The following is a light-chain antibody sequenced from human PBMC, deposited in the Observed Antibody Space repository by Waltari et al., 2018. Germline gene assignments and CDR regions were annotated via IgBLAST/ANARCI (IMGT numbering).Light chain of an antibody. J-gene: IGKJ1*01. CDR2: SAS. CDR3: QQRSNWPRT. V-gene: IGKV3-11*01. CDR1: QSVSNY. Sequence: GRAIQSVSNYLACYQQKPGQAPRVLIYSASDRATGVPARFSGSGSGTDFTLTISSLEPEDFAVYYCQQRSNWPRTFGQGTKVEIK.